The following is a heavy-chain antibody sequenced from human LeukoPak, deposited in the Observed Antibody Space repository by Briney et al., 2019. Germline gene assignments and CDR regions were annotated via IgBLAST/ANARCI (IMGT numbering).Heavy chain of an antibody. CDR3: ARERPPAMVGGGYFDY. V-gene: IGHV4-59*12. CDR1: GGSISSYY. CDR2: IYYSGST. D-gene: IGHD5-18*01. Sequence: NPSETLSLTCTVSGGSISSYYWSWIRQPPGKGLEWIGHIYYSGSTNYNPSLKSRVTMSVDTSKNQFSLKLSSVTAADTAVYYCARERPPAMVGGGYFDYWGQGTLVTVSS. J-gene: IGHJ4*02.